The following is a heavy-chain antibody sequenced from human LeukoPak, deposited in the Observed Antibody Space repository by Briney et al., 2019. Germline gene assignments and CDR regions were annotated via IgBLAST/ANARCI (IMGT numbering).Heavy chain of an antibody. D-gene: IGHD3-10*01. Sequence: PSQTLSLTCAVSGGSISSGGYSWSWIPQPPGQGLEWIGYIYHSGSTYYNPSLKSRVTISVDRSKNQSSLKLSSVTAADTAVYYCARGGSSGYYFDYWGQGTLVTVSS. CDR3: ARGGSSGYYFDY. CDR1: GGSISSGGYS. CDR2: IYHSGST. V-gene: IGHV4-30-2*01. J-gene: IGHJ4*02.